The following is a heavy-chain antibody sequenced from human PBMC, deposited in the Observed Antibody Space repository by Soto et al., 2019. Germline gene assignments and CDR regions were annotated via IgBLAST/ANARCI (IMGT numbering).Heavy chain of an antibody. CDR1: GYNFTNYH. CDR3: ANKALAVGGLSYYGMDV. J-gene: IGHJ6*02. V-gene: IGHV1-18*04. Sequence: ASVKVSCKASGYNFTNYHIHWVRQAPGQGLEWMGWISSYTGNTYYQHSANTEYAQKFQGRVSLTTDTSTTTAYLELRGLSHDDTAVYYCANKALAVGGLSYYGMDVWGPGTTVTVSS. D-gene: IGHD6-19*01. CDR2: ISSYTGNTYYQHSANT.